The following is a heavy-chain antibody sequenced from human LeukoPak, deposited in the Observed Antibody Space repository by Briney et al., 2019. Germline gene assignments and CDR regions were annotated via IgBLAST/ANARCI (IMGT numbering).Heavy chain of an antibody. CDR1: GFTFSNYA. D-gene: IGHD6-13*01. CDR3: ARSPAPTRSSWLYLDY. Sequence: GGSLRLSCAASGFTFSNYAMHWVPQAPGKGLEWVAVISYDGSNKYYADSVKGRFTISRDDSKNTLNLQMNSLRAEDSAVYYCARSPAPTRSSWLYLDYWGQGTQVTVSS. V-gene: IGHV3-30-3*01. J-gene: IGHJ4*02. CDR2: ISYDGSNK.